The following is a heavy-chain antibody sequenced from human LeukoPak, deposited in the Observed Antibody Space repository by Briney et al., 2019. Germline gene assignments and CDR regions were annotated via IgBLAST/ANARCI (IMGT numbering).Heavy chain of an antibody. V-gene: IGHV4-4*02. CDR2: IHRAGRT. Sequence: PSGTLSLTCAVSGVSISSSEWWIWVRQPPGQGLEWIGEIHRAGRTRYNPSLKSRVTILMDYSKNQFSLKLTSVTAADTAIYYCGKTDIYFNPIDYWGPGSLVTVSS. CDR1: GVSISSSEW. CDR3: GKTDIYFNPIDY. D-gene: IGHD3-9*01. J-gene: IGHJ4*02.